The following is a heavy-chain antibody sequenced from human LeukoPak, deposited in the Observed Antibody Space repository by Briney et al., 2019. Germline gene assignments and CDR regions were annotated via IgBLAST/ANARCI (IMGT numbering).Heavy chain of an antibody. J-gene: IGHJ5*02. CDR3: ARRFCSTVTCWNWFDP. Sequence: SETLSLTCTVSGGSISSGDYYWSWIRQPPGKGLEWIWYIYHSGSTYYNPSLKSRITISVDRSKNHFSLKLNSVTAADTAVYYCARRFCSTVTCWNWFDPWGQGTLVTVSS. CDR2: IYHSGST. V-gene: IGHV4-30-2*01. CDR1: GGSISSGDYY. D-gene: IGHD2-2*01.